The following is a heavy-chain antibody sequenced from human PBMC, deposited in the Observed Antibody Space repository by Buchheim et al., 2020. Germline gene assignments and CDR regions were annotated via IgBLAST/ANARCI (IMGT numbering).Heavy chain of an antibody. Sequence: QVQLVQSGAEVKKPGSSVKFSCKASGGTFSSYAISWVRQAPGQGLEWMGRIIPILGIANYAQKFQGRVTLTADKSTSTAYMELSSLRSEDTAVYYCAREENAADYYYYGIDVWGQGTT. CDR1: GGTFSSYA. CDR2: IIPILGIA. CDR3: AREENAADYYYYGIDV. D-gene: IGHD6-13*01. J-gene: IGHJ6*02. V-gene: IGHV1-69*04.